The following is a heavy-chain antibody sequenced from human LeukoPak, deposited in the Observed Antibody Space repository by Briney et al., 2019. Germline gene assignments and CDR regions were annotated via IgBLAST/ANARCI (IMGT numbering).Heavy chain of an antibody. V-gene: IGHV3-23*01. CDR2: ISGSGGST. J-gene: IGHJ4*02. CDR1: GFTFDDYA. CDR3: AKERLGFDY. Sequence: QAGGSLRLSCAASGFTFDDYAMHWVRQAPGKGLEWVSAISGSGGSTYYADSVKGRFTISRDNSKNTLYLQMNSLRAEDTAVYYCAKERLGFDYWGQGTLVTVSS.